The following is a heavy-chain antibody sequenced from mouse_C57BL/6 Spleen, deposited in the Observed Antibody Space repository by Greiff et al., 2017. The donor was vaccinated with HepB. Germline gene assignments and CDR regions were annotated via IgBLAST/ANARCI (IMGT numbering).Heavy chain of an antibody. CDR1: GYTFTSYW. Sequence: QVQLQQPGAELVKPGASVKLSCKASGYTFTSYWMHWVKQRPGQGLEWIGMIHPKSGSTNYNEKFKSKATLTVDKSSSTAYMQLSSLTSEDSAVYYCAKLVTDWYFDVWGTGTTVTVSS. CDR3: AKLVTDWYFDV. V-gene: IGHV1-64*01. CDR2: IHPKSGST. D-gene: IGHD2-5*01. J-gene: IGHJ1*03.